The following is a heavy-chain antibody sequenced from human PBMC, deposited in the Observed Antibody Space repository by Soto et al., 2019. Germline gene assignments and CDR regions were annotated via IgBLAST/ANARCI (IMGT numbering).Heavy chain of an antibody. J-gene: IGHJ6*02. CDR1: GFTVSSNY. D-gene: IGHD3-3*01. CDR2: IYSGGST. V-gene: IGHV3-53*01. Sequence: GGSLRLSCAASGFTVSSNYMSWVRQAPGKGLEWVSVIYSGGSTYYADSVKGRFTISRDNSKNTLYLQMNSLRAEDTAVYYCARGALEWLPTPYGMDVWGQGTTVTVSS. CDR3: ARGALEWLPTPYGMDV.